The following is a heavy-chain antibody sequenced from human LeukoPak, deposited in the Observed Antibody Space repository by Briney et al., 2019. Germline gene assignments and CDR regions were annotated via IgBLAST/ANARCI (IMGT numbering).Heavy chain of an antibody. D-gene: IGHD3-16*01. V-gene: IGHV3-21*01. CDR3: ATVRGGNTRDFDY. CDR2: ISSSSNYI. Sequence: PGGSLRLSCAASGFTFSSYSMLWVRQAPGKGLEWVSSISSSSNYIYYADSVKGRFTISRDNGKNSLFLHMNSLRAEDTALYYCATVRGGNTRDFDYWGQGTLVTVSS. J-gene: IGHJ4*02. CDR1: GFTFSSYS.